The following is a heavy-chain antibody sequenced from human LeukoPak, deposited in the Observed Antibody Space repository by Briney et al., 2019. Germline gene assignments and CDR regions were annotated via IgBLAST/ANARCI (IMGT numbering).Heavy chain of an antibody. Sequence: PGGSLRLSCAASGFTFSSYWMSWVRQAPGKGLEWVANIKQDGSEKYYVDSVKGRFTISRDNAKNSLYLQMNSLRAEDTAVYYCARDGTTVTMESYTFDYWGQGTLVTVSS. CDR3: ARDGTTVTMESYTFDY. CDR1: GFTFSSYW. V-gene: IGHV3-7*03. D-gene: IGHD4-17*01. J-gene: IGHJ4*02. CDR2: IKQDGSEK.